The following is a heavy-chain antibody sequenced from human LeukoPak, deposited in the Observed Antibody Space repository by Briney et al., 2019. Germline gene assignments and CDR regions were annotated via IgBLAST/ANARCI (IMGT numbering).Heavy chain of an antibody. V-gene: IGHV1-46*01. CDR1: GYTFTIYY. J-gene: IGHJ4*02. CDR3: ARSPPGYYYFDY. D-gene: IGHD6-25*01. CDR2: MNPSGGGT. Sequence: ASVKVSCKASGYTFTIYYMHWVRQASGQGLEWMGVMNPSGGGTTYAQKFQGRVTMTRGMSTSTVSMELSSLRSEDTAMYSCARSPPGYYYFDYWGQGTLVTVSS.